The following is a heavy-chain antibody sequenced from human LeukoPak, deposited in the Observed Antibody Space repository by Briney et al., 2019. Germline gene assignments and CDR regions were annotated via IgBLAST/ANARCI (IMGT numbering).Heavy chain of an antibody. CDR3: AKDIFVEYFQH. V-gene: IGHV3-30*04. Sequence: GRSLRLSCSASGFTFNIYAMHWVRQAPGKGLEWVAVISYDGNNKYYADSVKGRFTISRDNSKNTLYLQMNSLRAEDTAVYYCAKDIFVEYFQHWGQGTLVTVSS. CDR2: ISYDGNNK. CDR1: GFTFNIYA. J-gene: IGHJ1*01.